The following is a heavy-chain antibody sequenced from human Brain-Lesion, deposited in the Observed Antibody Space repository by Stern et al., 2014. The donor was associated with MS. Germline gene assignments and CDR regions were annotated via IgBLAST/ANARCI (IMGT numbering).Heavy chain of an antibody. D-gene: IGHD3-10*01. CDR2: IYTSGGT. Sequence: VQLVESGPGLVRPSQTLSLTCTVSGGSITSGRYYWTWIRQTAGKGLEWIGRIYTSGGTNDNPSFESRVTISMDTSSNHFSLQLSSVTVADTAVYFCARAGYSVSGTPFDYWGQGTLVAV. J-gene: IGHJ4*02. V-gene: IGHV4-61*02. CDR1: GGSITSGRYY. CDR3: ARAGYSVSGTPFDY.